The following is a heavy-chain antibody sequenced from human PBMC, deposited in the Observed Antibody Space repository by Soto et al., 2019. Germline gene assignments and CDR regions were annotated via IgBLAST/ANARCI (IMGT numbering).Heavy chain of an antibody. J-gene: IGHJ5*02. CDR3: AKVMVKNWFDP. D-gene: IGHD5-18*01. Sequence: GGSLRLSCAASGFTFSSYAMSWVRQAPGKGLEWVAAISGSGGSTYYADSVKGRFTISRDNSKNTLYLQRNSLSADDTAVYYCAKVMVKNWFDPWGQGTLVTVSS. CDR1: GFTFSSYA. V-gene: IGHV3-23*01. CDR2: ISGSGGST.